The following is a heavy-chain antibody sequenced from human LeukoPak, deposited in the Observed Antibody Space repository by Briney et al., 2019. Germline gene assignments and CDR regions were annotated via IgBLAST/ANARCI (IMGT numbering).Heavy chain of an antibody. V-gene: IGHV4-61*02. D-gene: IGHD6-19*01. CDR3: ARDEIAVADSRYMDV. J-gene: IGHJ6*03. CDR1: GGSISSGSYY. Sequence: SQTLSLTCTVSGGSISSGSYYWSWIRQPAGKGLEWIGRIYTSGSTNYNPSLKSRVTISVDTSKNQFSLKLSSVTAADTAVYYCARDEIAVADSRYMDVWGKGTTVTVSS. CDR2: IYTSGST.